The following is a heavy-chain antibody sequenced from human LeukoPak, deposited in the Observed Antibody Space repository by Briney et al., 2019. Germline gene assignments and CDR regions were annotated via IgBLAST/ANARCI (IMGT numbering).Heavy chain of an antibody. V-gene: IGHV3-7*04. D-gene: IGHD4-17*01. CDR3: ARVWYGAHVGY. J-gene: IGHJ4*02. Sequence: GGSLRLSCAASGFTFSSSWMTWVRQAPGKGLEWVASINQDGGEIHYVDSVKGRFTISRDNAKNSLYLQMNSLRAEDTAVYYCARVWYGAHVGYWGQGTLVTVSS. CDR1: GFTFSSSW. CDR2: INQDGGEI.